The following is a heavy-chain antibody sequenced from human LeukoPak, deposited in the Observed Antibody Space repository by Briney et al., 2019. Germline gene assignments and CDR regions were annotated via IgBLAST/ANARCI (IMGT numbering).Heavy chain of an antibody. CDR2: IYSGGRT. J-gene: IGHJ3*02. V-gene: IGHV3-53*01. CDR1: GFTFTNAW. CDR3: ARGLGRELDGAFDI. Sequence: GGSLRLSCAASGFTFTNAWMSWVRQAPGKGLEWVSVIYSGGRTYYADSVKGRFTISRDNSRNTLYLQMNSLRAEDTAVYYCARGLGRELDGAFDIWGKGTMVTVPS. D-gene: IGHD3-10*01.